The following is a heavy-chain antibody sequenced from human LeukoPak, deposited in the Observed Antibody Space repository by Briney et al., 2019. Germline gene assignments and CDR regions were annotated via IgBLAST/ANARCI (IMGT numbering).Heavy chain of an antibody. CDR3: ARDYGSGSRSLDY. V-gene: IGHV1-69*13. D-gene: IGHD3-10*01. CDR1: GYTSGYTFSSNT. CDR2: IIPIFGTA. J-gene: IGHJ4*02. Sequence: SVKVSCKASGYTSGYTFSSNTISWVRQAPGQGLEWMGGIIPIFGTANYAQKFQGRVTITADESTSTAYMELSSLRSEDTAVYYCARDYGSGSRSLDYWGQGTLVTVSS.